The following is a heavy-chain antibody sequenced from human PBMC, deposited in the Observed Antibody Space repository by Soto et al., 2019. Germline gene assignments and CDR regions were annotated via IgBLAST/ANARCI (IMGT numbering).Heavy chain of an antibody. Sequence: QVQLVESGGGVVQPGRSLRLSCAASGFTFNNYGMHWVRQAPGKGLEWVATISNDGSEKYYADSVKGRLTISRDNSKNTVYLQMNRLRAEETAVYYCAKDQGIAASHGIDWGQGTMVTVSS. D-gene: IGHD6-13*01. V-gene: IGHV3-30*18. CDR2: ISNDGSEK. CDR3: AKDQGIAASHGID. CDR1: GFTFNNYG. J-gene: IGHJ3*01.